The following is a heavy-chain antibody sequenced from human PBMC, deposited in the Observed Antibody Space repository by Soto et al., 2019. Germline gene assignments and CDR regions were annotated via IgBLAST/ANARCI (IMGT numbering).Heavy chain of an antibody. CDR1: GFTSSSYG. D-gene: IGHD3-10*01. CDR2: ISYDGSNK. Sequence: PGGSLRLSCAASGFTSSSYGMHWFRQAPGKGLEWVAVISYDGSNKYYADSVKGRFTISRDNSKNTLYLQMNSLRAEDTAIYYCAKKVWFDYQFDYWGQGTLVTVSS. V-gene: IGHV3-30*18. J-gene: IGHJ4*02. CDR3: AKKVWFDYQFDY.